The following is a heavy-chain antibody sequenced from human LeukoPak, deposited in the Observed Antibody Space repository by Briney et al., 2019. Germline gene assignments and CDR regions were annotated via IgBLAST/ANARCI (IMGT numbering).Heavy chain of an antibody. CDR1: GFTFSSYR. V-gene: IGHV3-7*03. CDR3: AKSGFGDLSSAYNYYYGMDV. Sequence: GGSLRLSCAASGFTFSSYRMSWVRQAPGKGLEWVANIKQDGSEKHYADSVKGRFTISRDNAKNSLYLQMNSLRAEDTALYYCAKSGFGDLSSAYNYYYGMDVWGQGTTVTVSS. J-gene: IGHJ6*02. D-gene: IGHD3-10*01. CDR2: IKQDGSEK.